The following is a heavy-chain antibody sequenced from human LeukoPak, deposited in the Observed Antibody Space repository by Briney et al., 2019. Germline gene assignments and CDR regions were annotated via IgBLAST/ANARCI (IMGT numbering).Heavy chain of an antibody. Sequence: ASVKVSCKASGYTFTGYYMHWVRQAPGQGLEWMGWIDPNSGGTNYAQKFQGRVTMTRDTSISTAYMELSRLRSDDTAVYYCARVVDSSSSTYPTDAFDIWGQGTMVTVSS. CDR2: IDPNSGGT. J-gene: IGHJ3*02. CDR1: GYTFTGYY. CDR3: ARVVDSSSSTYPTDAFDI. D-gene: IGHD6-6*01. V-gene: IGHV1-2*02.